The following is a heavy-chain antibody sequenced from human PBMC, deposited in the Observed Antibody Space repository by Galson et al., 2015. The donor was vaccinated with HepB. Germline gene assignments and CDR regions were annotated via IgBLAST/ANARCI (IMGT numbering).Heavy chain of an antibody. Sequence: SLRLSCAASGFTVSSSYMSWVRQAPGMGLECVSVTYRGGATHYTDSVKGRFTISRDNSKNILFLQMSSLRAEDTAVYYCARGLGVDAEYLQHWGQGTLVTVSS. J-gene: IGHJ1*01. V-gene: IGHV3-66*01. CDR2: TYRGGAT. CDR1: GFTVSSSY. CDR3: ARGLGVDAEYLQH. D-gene: IGHD3-3*01.